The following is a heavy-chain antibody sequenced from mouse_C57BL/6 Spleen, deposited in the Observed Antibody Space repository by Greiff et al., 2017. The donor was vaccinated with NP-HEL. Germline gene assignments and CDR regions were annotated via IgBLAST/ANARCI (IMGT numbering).Heavy chain of an antibody. CDR2: IDPSDSYT. CDR3: ARGYYGSRVGLFDY. V-gene: IGHV1-69*01. CDR1: GYTFTSYW. J-gene: IGHJ2*01. Sequence: VQLQQPGAELVMPGASVKLSCKASGYTFTSYWMHWVKQRPGQGLEWIGEIDPSDSYTNYNQKFKGKSTLTVDKSSSTAYMQLSSLTSEDSAVYYCARGYYGSRVGLFDYWGQGTTLTVSS. D-gene: IGHD1-1*01.